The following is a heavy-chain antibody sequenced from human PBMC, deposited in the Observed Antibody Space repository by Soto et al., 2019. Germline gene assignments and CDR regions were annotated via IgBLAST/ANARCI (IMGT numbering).Heavy chain of an antibody. Sequence: WLSXRLSGVPFVVSFICYCSHLVRHAPGKGLEFVAVISYDGSNKKYADSVRGRFTISRDNSKNTLYLQIDSLRTEDTAVYHCANDINVIMFGGIIESNGYIENRGQGTLV. CDR1: VVSFICYC. J-gene: IGHJ4*01. CDR2: ISYDGSNK. V-gene: IGHV3-30*18. CDR3: ANDINVIMFGGIIESNGYIEN. D-gene: IGHD3-16*02.